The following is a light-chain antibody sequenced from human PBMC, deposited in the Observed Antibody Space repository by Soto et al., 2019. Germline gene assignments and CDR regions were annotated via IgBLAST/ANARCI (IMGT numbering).Light chain of an antibody. Sequence: EIVLTQSPGTLSLSPGERATLSCRASQSVPSNYLAWYQQKPGQAPRLLIHAASSRATGIPDRFSGSGSGADFTLTVSRLEPEDFAVYYCHQYGSSSYTFGQGTKLEIK. CDR1: QSVPSNY. CDR3: HQYGSSSYT. V-gene: IGKV3-20*01. CDR2: AAS. J-gene: IGKJ2*01.